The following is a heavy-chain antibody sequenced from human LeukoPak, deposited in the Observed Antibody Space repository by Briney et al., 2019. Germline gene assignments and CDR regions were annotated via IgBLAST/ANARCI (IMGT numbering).Heavy chain of an antibody. CDR3: VREAGYCASVCLKSNWFDP. CDR1: GFPFSNHA. J-gene: IGHJ5*02. Sequence: GGSLRLSCAASGFPFSNHAMSWGRQRPGKGLEWVSAISNGNTYYADSVGGRFTISRDDSKNMVYLQMNSLRDEDTALYYCVREAGYCASVCLKSNWFDPWGQGTLVTVSS. D-gene: IGHD2-21*02. CDR2: ISNGNT. V-gene: IGHV3-23*01.